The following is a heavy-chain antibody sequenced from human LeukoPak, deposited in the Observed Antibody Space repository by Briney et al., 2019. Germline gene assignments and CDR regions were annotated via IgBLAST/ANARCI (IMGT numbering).Heavy chain of an antibody. V-gene: IGHV3-49*04. CDR2: IRSRTHGGTT. CDR3: TRDGIPETNWSGYYIDY. Sequence: GGSLRLSCTASGFTFGDYAMSWVRQAPGKGLEWVGFIRSRTHGGTTEFAAPVKDRFSISRDDSKRIAYLQMNSLKTEDTAVYYCTRDGIPETNWSGYYIDYWGQGTLVTVSS. J-gene: IGHJ4*02. CDR1: GFTFGDYA. D-gene: IGHD3-3*01.